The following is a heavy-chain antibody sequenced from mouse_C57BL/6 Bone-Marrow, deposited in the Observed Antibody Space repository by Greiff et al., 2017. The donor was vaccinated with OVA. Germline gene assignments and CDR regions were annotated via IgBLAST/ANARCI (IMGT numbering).Heavy chain of an antibody. CDR2: INPNNGGT. J-gene: IGHJ3*01. D-gene: IGHD2-4*01. CDR1: GYTFTDYY. V-gene: IGHV1-26*01. Sequence: EVQLQQSGPELVKPGASVKISCKASGYTFTDYYMNWVKQSHGKSLEWIGDINPNNGGTSYNQKFKGKATLTVDKSSSTAYMELRSLTSEDSAVYDCARVDDYDGWFAYWGQGTLVTVSA. CDR3: ARVDDYDGWFAY.